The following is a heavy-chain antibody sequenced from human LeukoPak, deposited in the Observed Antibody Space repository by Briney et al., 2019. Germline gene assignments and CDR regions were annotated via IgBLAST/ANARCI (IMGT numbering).Heavy chain of an antibody. D-gene: IGHD7-27*01. CDR2: IYYSGST. CDR3: ARLTGADDAFDI. CDR1: DGSISSSSYY. V-gene: IGHV4-39*01. Sequence: SETLSLTCAVSDGSISSSSYYWGWIRQPPGKGLEWIGSIYYSGSTYYNASLKSRVTISVDTSKNQFFLKLSSVTAADTAVYYCARLTGADDAFDIWGQGTMVTVSS. J-gene: IGHJ3*02.